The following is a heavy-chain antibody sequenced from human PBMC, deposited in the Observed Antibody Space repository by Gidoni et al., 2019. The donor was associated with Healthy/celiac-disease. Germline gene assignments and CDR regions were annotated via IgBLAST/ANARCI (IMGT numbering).Heavy chain of an antibody. J-gene: IGHJ4*02. D-gene: IGHD3-22*01. V-gene: IGHV4-59*01. Sequence: QVQLQESGPGLVKPSETLSLTCTVSGGSISSYYWSWIRQPPGKGLEWIGYIYYSGSTNYNPSLKSRVTISVDTSKNQFSLKLSSVTAADTAVYYCARDVSDSSGYYYGYWGQGTLVTVSS. CDR2: IYYSGST. CDR3: ARDVSDSSGYYYGY. CDR1: GGSISSYY.